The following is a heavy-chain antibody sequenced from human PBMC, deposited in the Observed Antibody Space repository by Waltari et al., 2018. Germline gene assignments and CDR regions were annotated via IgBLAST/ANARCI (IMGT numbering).Heavy chain of an antibody. CDR2: IYTSGST. J-gene: IGHJ3*02. Sequence: QVQLQESGPGLVKPSQTLSLTCTVSGGSISSGRYSWSWIRQPAGKGLEWIGRIYTSGSTNYNPSLKSRVTISVDTSKNQFSLKLSSVTAADTAVYYCARAGLGAFDIWGQGTMVTVSS. CDR3: ARAGLGAFDI. CDR1: GGSISSGRYS. V-gene: IGHV4-61*02. D-gene: IGHD6-19*01.